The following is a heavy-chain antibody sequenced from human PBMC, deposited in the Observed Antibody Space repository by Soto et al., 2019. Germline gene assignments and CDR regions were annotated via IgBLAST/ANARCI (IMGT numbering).Heavy chain of an antibody. V-gene: IGHV3-15*07. CDR2: IKREADGGTT. D-gene: IGHD3-22*01. CDR3: TTGLSNGYYNFDY. J-gene: IGHJ4*02. CDR1: GFTFSNAC. Sequence: PWGSLRLSCAASGFTFSNACMNWVRQAPGKGLEWVGRIKREADGGTTDYAAPVKGRLTISRDDSKNTLYLRMNSLKTEDTAVYYCTTGLSNGYYNFDYWGQGTPVTVSS.